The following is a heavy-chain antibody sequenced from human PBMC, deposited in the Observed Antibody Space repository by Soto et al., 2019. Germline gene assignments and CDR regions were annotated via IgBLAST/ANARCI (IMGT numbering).Heavy chain of an antibody. J-gene: IGHJ6*02. Sequence: XESLKISCKGSGYSFTSYWISWVRQMPGKGLEWMGRIDPSDSYTNYSPSFQGHVTISADKSISTAYLQWSSLKASDTAMYYCARHYYYYYGMDVWGQGTTVTVSS. CDR1: GYSFTSYW. CDR3: ARHYYYYYGMDV. CDR2: IDPSDSYT. V-gene: IGHV5-10-1*01.